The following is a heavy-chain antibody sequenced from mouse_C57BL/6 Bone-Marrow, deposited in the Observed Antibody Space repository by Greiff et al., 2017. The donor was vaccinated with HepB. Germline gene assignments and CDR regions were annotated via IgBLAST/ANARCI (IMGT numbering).Heavy chain of an antibody. V-gene: IGHV5-6*02. Sequence: EVKLMESGGDLVKPGGSLKISCAASGFTFSSYGMSWVRQTPDKRLEWVATISSGGSYTYSPESVKGRFTISRDNAKNTLYLQIISLKSEDTAMYYCARRSITTVVALDYAMDYWGQGTSVTVSS. CDR2: ISSGGSYT. CDR3: ARRSITTVVALDYAMDY. D-gene: IGHD1-1*01. J-gene: IGHJ4*01. CDR1: GFTFSSYG.